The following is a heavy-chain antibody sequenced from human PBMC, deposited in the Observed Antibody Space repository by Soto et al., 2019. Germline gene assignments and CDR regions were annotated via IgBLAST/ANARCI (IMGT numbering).Heavy chain of an antibody. D-gene: IGHD3-10*01. CDR1: GYTFTSYA. J-gene: IGHJ2*01. CDR2: INAGNGNT. V-gene: IGHV1-3*01. CDR3: ARLLPGSWSSLSSHWYFDL. Sequence: QVKLVQSGAEVKKPGASVKVSCKASGYTFTSYAMHWVRQAPGQRLEWMGWINAGNGNTKYSQKFQGRVTITRDTSASTAYMELSSLRSEDTAVYYCARLLPGSWSSLSSHWYFDLWGRGTLVTVSS.